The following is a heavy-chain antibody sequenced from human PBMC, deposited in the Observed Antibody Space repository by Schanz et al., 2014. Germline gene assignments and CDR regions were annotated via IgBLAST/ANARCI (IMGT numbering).Heavy chain of an antibody. J-gene: IGHJ5*01. CDR1: GFTFSTFA. V-gene: IGHV3-64*04. CDR3: AKQHIVRGVIYLNWFDS. D-gene: IGHD3-10*01. Sequence: VPLVESGGDLVQPGGSLRLSCSASGFTFSTFAMHWVRQAPGKGLEYISAISNNGDSTYYADSVKGRFTISRDNSKNTVHLQMNSLRAEDTAVYYCAKQHIVRGVIYLNWFDSWGQGTLVNVSS. CDR2: ISNNGDST.